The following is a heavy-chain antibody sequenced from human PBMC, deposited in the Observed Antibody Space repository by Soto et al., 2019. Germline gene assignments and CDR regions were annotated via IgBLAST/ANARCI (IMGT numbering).Heavy chain of an antibody. Sequence: QLQLQESGPGLVKPSETLSLTCTVSGGSVSSSSYYWGWVRQPPGKGLEWIVSVYYSGSTYYNPSLEVRVVIAVGKSKNQFSLKLLSLSAADTAVYYCGRLGGRATISSYFDYWGQGALVTVSS. CDR3: GRLGGRATISSYFDY. V-gene: IGHV4-39*01. CDR1: GGSVSSSSYY. CDR2: VYYSGST. D-gene: IGHD3-16*01. J-gene: IGHJ4*02.